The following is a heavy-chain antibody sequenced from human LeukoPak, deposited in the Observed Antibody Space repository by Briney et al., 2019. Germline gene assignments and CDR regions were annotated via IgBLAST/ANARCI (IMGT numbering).Heavy chain of an antibody. D-gene: IGHD2-15*01. CDR2: ISGSGGST. Sequence: GGSLRLSCAASGFIFTPYAMNWVRQAPGKGLEWVSGISGSGGSTYYADSVKGRFTISRANSKSTVYLQMDSLRADDAAVYYCAKDQGYCSGGTCPPSVFDIWGPGTKVTISS. CDR1: GFIFTPYA. CDR3: AKDQGYCSGGTCPPSVFDI. J-gene: IGHJ3*02. V-gene: IGHV3-23*01.